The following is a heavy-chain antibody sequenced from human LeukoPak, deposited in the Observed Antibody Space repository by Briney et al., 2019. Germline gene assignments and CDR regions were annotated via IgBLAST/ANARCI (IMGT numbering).Heavy chain of an antibody. V-gene: IGHV4-39*01. J-gene: IGHJ4*02. CDR3: ARTSAAGTA. D-gene: IGHD6-13*01. Sequence: SETLSLTCTVSGGSISSSSYYWGWIRQPPGKGLEWIGSIYYSGSTYYNPSLRSRVTISVDTSKNQFSLKLSSVTAADTAVYYCARTSAAGTAWGQGTLVTVSS. CDR2: IYYSGST. CDR1: GGSISSSSYY.